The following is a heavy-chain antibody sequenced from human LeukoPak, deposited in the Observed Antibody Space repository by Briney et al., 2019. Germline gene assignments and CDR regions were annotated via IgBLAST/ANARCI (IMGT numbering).Heavy chain of an antibody. CDR3: AKKARIAAAGRNDY. V-gene: IGHV3-23*01. CDR1: GFTFSSYA. CDR2: ISGSGGST. D-gene: IGHD6-13*01. Sequence: AGGSLRLSCASSGFTFSSYAMSWVRQAPGKGLEWVSAISGSGGSTCYADSVKGRFTISRDNSKNTLYLQMNSLRAEDTAVYYCAKKARIAAAGRNDYWGQGTLVTVSS. J-gene: IGHJ4*02.